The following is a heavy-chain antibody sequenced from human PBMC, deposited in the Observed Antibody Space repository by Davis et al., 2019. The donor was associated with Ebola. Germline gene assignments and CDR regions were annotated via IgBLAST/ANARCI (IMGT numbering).Heavy chain of an antibody. CDR3: AKSGLSFGVVKYHYGMDV. CDR1: GLIFRNYV. Sequence: GGSLRLSCETSGLIFRNYVMSWVRQAPGKGLEWVSAISGSGGSTYYADSVKGRFTISRDNSKKTLYLQMNSLRAEDTAVYYCAKSGLSFGVVKYHYGMDVWGKGTTVTVSS. V-gene: IGHV3-23*01. J-gene: IGHJ6*04. CDR2: ISGSGGST. D-gene: IGHD3-3*01.